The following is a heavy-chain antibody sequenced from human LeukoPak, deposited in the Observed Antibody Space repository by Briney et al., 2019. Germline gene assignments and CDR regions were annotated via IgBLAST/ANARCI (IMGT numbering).Heavy chain of an antibody. J-gene: IGHJ5*02. CDR1: GFTFSTYW. D-gene: IGHD1-14*01. Sequence: GGSLRLSCAASGFTFSTYWMSWVRQAPGKGLEWVANIKQDGSEKFYVDSVKGRFTISRDDAENSLYLQMNSLRAEDTALYYCARDVAMRKFQGGYNWFDPWGQGTLVTVSS. CDR2: IKQDGSEK. V-gene: IGHV3-7*04. CDR3: ARDVAMRKFQGGYNWFDP.